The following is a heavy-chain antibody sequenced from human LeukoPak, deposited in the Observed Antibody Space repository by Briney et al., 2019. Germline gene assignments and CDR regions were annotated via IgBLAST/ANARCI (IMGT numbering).Heavy chain of an antibody. V-gene: IGHV1-2*02. CDR3: ASYYCSSTSCYTPRYYYGMGV. D-gene: IGHD2-2*02. Sequence: ASVKVSCKASGYTFTGYYMHWVRQAPGQGLEWMGWINPNSGGTNYAQKLQGRVTMTRDTSISTAYMELSRLRSDDTAVYYCASYYCSSTSCYTPRYYYGMGVWGQGTTVTVSS. CDR1: GYTFTGYY. CDR2: INPNSGGT. J-gene: IGHJ6*02.